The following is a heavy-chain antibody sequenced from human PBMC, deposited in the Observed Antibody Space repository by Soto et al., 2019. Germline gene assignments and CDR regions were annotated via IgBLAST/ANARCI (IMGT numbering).Heavy chain of an antibody. CDR3: AKDSVGRITMVRGVIGYFDY. Sequence: GGSLRLSCAASGFTFSSYGMHWVRQAPGKGLEWVAVISYDGSNKYYADSVKGRFTISRDNSKNTLYLQMNSLRAEDTAVYYCAKDSVGRITMVRGVIGYFDYWGQGTLVTVSS. J-gene: IGHJ4*02. V-gene: IGHV3-30*18. CDR1: GFTFSSYG. D-gene: IGHD3-10*01. CDR2: ISYDGSNK.